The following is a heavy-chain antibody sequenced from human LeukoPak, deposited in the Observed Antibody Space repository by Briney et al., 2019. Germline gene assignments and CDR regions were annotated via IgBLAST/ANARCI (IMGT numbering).Heavy chain of an antibody. CDR1: GFTFSSYS. J-gene: IGHJ3*02. V-gene: IGHV3-21*01. CDR2: ISSSSSYI. Sequence: PGGSLRLSCAASGFTFSSYSMNWVRQAPGKGLERVSSISSSSSYIYYADSVKGRFTISRDNAKNSLYLHMNSLRAEDTAVYYCARDIMEQWPRRSASAFEILGQGTMVTASS. CDR3: ARDIMEQWPRRSASAFEI. D-gene: IGHD6-19*01.